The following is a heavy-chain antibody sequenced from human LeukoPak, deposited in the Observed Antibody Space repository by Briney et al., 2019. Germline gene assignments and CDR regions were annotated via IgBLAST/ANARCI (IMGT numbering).Heavy chain of an antibody. J-gene: IGHJ4*02. Sequence: GGSLRLSCAASGFTLSDYYMSWIRQAPGKGLEWVSYISSSGSTIYYADSVKGRFTISRDNAKNSLYLQMNSLRAEDTAVYYCARVNYDILTGYYSDYWGQGTLVTVSS. D-gene: IGHD3-9*01. CDR2: ISSSGSTI. CDR3: ARVNYDILTGYYSDY. V-gene: IGHV3-11*01. CDR1: GFTLSDYY.